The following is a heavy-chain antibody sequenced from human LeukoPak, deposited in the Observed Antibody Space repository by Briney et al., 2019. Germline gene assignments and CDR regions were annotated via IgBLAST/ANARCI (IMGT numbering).Heavy chain of an antibody. CDR1: GDSVSTYSAA. CDR3: ARESRNTLDI. D-gene: IGHD2-2*02. CDR2: IYYRSKWYN. J-gene: IGHJ3*02. Sequence: SQTLSLTCAISGDSVSTYSAAWNWIRQSPSRGLEWLGRIYYRSKWYNDYAAYVKSRITINPDTSKNQFSLQMNSVTPEDTAVYYCARESRNTLDIWGQGTMVTVSS. V-gene: IGHV6-1*01.